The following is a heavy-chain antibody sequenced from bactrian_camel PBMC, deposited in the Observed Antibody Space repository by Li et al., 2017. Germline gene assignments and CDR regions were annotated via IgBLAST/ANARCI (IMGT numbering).Heavy chain of an antibody. CDR1: RSLYS. CDR3: AGVRPSSRYTAPLGEGSYDL. J-gene: IGHJ4*01. Sequence: HVQLVESGGGSVQAGGSLTLSCAVSSRSLYSMGWFRQAPGKEREGVAAIDLDGSTVYADSAEGRFAISQDNAKSTLYLRMNSLRPEDTGMYFCAGVRPSSRYTAPLGEGSYDLWGQGTQVTVS. CDR2: IDLDGST. D-gene: IGHD2*01. V-gene: IGHV3S53*01.